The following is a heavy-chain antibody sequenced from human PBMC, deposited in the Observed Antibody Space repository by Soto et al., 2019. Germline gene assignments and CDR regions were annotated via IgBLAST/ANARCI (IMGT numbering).Heavy chain of an antibody. Sequence: EVQVVESGGGLVQPGRSLRLSCAASGFSFDDYAMHWVRQAPGKGLEWVSGISWNSGTIGYADSVKGRFTISRDNAQNSGDLLLHSLRGEVSALYYCANCQGSTGNGIGVWGQGTTVTGSS. D-gene: IGHD2-8*02. CDR2: ISWNSGTI. CDR1: GFSFDDYA. CDR3: ANCQGSTGNGIGV. J-gene: IGHJ6*02. V-gene: IGHV3-9*01.